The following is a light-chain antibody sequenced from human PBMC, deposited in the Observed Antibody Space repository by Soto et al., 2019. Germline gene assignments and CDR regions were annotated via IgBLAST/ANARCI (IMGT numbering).Light chain of an antibody. Sequence: EIVLTQSPASLSVSPGERATLSCRASQSVSSKLAWFQQKPGQAPRLLIYGASTRATGIPARFSGSGSETEFTLTISSLQPEDFAVYYCQQHNTWPRTFGQGTRVEIK. CDR3: QQHNTWPRT. CDR2: GAS. CDR1: QSVSSK. V-gene: IGKV3-15*01. J-gene: IGKJ1*01.